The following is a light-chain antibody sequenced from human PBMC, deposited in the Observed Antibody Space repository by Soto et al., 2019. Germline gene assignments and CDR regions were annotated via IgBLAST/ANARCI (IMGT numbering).Light chain of an antibody. CDR3: QQSYSTPQT. J-gene: IGKJ3*01. CDR2: DAS. V-gene: IGKV1-39*01. Sequence: DIQMTQSPSSLSASVGDRVTITCRASQSIRSYLNWYQQKPGKAPKLLIYDASSLQSGVPSRFSGSGSGTDFTLTISSLQPEDFATYYCQQSYSTPQTFGPGTKVDMK. CDR1: QSIRSY.